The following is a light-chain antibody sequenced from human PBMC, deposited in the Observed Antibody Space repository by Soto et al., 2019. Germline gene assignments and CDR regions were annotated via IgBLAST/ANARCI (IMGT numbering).Light chain of an antibody. CDR1: RGDVGGYNY. CDR2: DVT. Sequence: QSVLTQPASVSGSPGQSITISCTGTRGDVGGYNYVSWYQQHPGKAPKLLIYDVTSRPSRVSTRFSGSKSGNTASLTISGLQADDEAEYFCSSYTNTDALAFGGGTKLTVL. J-gene: IGLJ3*02. CDR3: SSYTNTDALA. V-gene: IGLV2-14*03.